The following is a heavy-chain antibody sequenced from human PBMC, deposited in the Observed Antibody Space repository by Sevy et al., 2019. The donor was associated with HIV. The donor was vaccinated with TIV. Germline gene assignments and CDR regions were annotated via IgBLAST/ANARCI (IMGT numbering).Heavy chain of an antibody. CDR3: ARGKSGYGYALNY. D-gene: IGHD5-18*01. CDR1: GFTVNSNY. Sequence: GESLKISCAASGFTVNSNYMTWVRQAPGKGLEGVSVIHSDDTTYHADSVKDRFTISRDIFKNTLYLHMSSLRAEDTAVYYCARGKSGYGYALNYWGQGTLVTVSS. CDR2: IHSDDTT. V-gene: IGHV3-66*01. J-gene: IGHJ4*02.